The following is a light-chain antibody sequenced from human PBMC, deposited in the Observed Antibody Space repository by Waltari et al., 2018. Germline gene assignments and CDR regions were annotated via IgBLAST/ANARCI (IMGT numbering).Light chain of an antibody. V-gene: IGLV3-21*02. J-gene: IGLJ2*01. CDR3: QVWDSDGDRVV. Sequence: YVLTQPPSVSVAPGQTARITCGGNNIGDKRVHWYQQKSGQAPILVVYEDDDRPSGSPERFSGSNSGKTATRTISRVEVADEADFYCQVWDSDGDRVVFGGGTKLTVL. CDR2: EDD. CDR1: NIGDKR.